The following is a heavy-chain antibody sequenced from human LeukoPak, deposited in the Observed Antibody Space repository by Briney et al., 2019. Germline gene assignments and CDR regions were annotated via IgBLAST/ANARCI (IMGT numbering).Heavy chain of an antibody. CDR1: GGSISSATYY. Sequence: SQTLSLTCTVSGGSISSATYYWSWIRQPAGKGLEWIGRIYTGGSTNYNPSLKSRVTMSVDTSKNQFSLKLSSVTAADTAVYYCAGGYCSGGSCYSYYYYNYMDVWGKGTTVTVSS. V-gene: IGHV4-61*02. CDR3: AGGYCSGGSCYSYYYYNYMDV. J-gene: IGHJ6*03. CDR2: IYTGGST. D-gene: IGHD2-15*01.